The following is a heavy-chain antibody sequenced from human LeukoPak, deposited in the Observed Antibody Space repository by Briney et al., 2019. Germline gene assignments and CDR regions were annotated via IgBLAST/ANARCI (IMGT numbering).Heavy chain of an antibody. CDR2: MYSGGTT. J-gene: IGHJ5*02. CDR1: GFTLRDNY. D-gene: IGHD3-22*01. CDR3: ARHDSWGGWFDP. Sequence: GGSLRLFCAACGFTLRDNYMSCVRQAPGKGLEWVSVMYSGGTTFSPDSVKGRFTISKDHSKNTLYLQMNSLRAEDTALYYCARHDSWGGWFDPWGQGTLVTVPA. V-gene: IGHV3-53*01.